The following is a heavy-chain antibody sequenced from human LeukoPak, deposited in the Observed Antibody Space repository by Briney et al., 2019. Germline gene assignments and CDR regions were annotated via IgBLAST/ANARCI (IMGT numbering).Heavy chain of an antibody. J-gene: IGHJ3*02. D-gene: IGHD3-10*01. CDR3: ASTYYGSGPRDAFDI. CDR2: INHSGST. V-gene: IGHV4-34*01. CDR1: GGSFSGYY. Sequence: PSETLSLTCAVYGGSFSGYYWSWIRQPPGKGRDWSEEINHSGSTNYNPSLKSRVTISVDTSKNQFSLKLSSVTAADTAVYYCASTYYGSGPRDAFDIWGQGTMVTVSS.